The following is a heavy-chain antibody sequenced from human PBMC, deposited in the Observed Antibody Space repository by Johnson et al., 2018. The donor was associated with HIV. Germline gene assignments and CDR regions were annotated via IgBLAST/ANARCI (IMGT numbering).Heavy chain of an antibody. J-gene: IGHJ3*02. CDR1: GFTFSSYC. CDR2: IRYDGSNK. CDR3: VTLSSTSREDAFDI. D-gene: IGHD2-2*01. V-gene: IGHV3-30*02. Sequence: QVQLVESGGGVVQPGGSLRLSCAASGFTFSSYCMHWVRQAPGKGLEWVAFIRYDGSNKYYADSVKGRFTISRDNSKNTLYLQMNSLRAEDTAVYYCVTLSSTSREDAFDIWGQGTMVTVSS.